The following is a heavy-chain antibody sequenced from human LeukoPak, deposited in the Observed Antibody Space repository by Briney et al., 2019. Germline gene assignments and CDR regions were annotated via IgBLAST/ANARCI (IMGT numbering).Heavy chain of an antibody. J-gene: IGHJ4*02. CDR2: ISYDGSNK. V-gene: IGHV3-30*18. CDR3: AKDRGYYDSSVRELDY. D-gene: IGHD3-22*01. Sequence: GGSLRLSCAASGFTFSSYGMHWVRQAPGEGLEWVAVISYDGSNKYYADSVKGRFTISRDNSKNTLYLQMNSLRAEDTAVYYCAKDRGYYDSSVRELDYWGQGTLVTVSS. CDR1: GFTFSSYG.